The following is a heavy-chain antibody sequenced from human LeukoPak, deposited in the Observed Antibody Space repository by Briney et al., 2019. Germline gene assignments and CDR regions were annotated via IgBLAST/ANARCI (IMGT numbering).Heavy chain of an antibody. CDR1: GFTFSSYS. Sequence: GGSLRLSCAVSGFTFSSYSMNWVRQAPGKGLEWVSSISSSSSYIYYADSVKGRFTISRDNAKNSLYLQMNSLRAEDTAVYYCATIVVVPAARSPGYWGQGTLVTVSS. V-gene: IGHV3-21*01. D-gene: IGHD2-2*01. CDR3: ATIVVVPAARSPGY. J-gene: IGHJ4*02. CDR2: ISSSSSYI.